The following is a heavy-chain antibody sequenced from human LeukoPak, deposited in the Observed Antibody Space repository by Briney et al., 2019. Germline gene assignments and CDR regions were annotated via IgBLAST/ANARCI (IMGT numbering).Heavy chain of an antibody. CDR2: ISSNGGST. J-gene: IGHJ4*02. V-gene: IGHV3-64*01. Sequence: GGSLRLSCAASGFTFSSYAMHGVRQAPGKGLEYVSAISSNGGSTYYANSVKGRFTISRDNSKNSLYLQMNSLRAEDTAVYYCARDLLETGYSSSWYRYFDYWGQGTLVTVSS. D-gene: IGHD6-13*01. CDR3: ARDLLETGYSSSWYRYFDY. CDR1: GFTFSSYA.